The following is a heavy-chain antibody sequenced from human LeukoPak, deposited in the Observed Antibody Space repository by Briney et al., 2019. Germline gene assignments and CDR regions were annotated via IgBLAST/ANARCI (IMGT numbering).Heavy chain of an antibody. V-gene: IGHV3-23*01. CDR1: GFSFSGYA. Sequence: GGSLRLSCASSGFSFSGYAMIWVRQAPGKGLELVSTISGSGASTFYADSVRGRFTTSKDIPSNIVYLQMNSLRAEDTAVYYCATGSRGYTNYYFDYWGQGTLVTVSS. CDR2: ISGSGAST. CDR3: ATGSRGYTNYYFDY. J-gene: IGHJ4*02. D-gene: IGHD2-2*02.